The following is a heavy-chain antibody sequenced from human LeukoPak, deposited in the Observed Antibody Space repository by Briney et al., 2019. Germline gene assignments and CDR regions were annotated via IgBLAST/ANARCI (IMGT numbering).Heavy chain of an antibody. D-gene: IGHD2-2*01. CDR1: GSTFSTCA. CDR3: ARSPRDIVVVPAAHHA. CDR2: ISGSGGSP. Sequence: PSGCLLHSCAAPGSTFSTCAMSWVRQAPGKGLEWVSAISGSGGSPDYADSVKGRFTISRDNSKNTLYLQMNSLRAEDTALYYCARSPRDIVVVPAAHHAWGQGTTVTVSS. J-gene: IGHJ6*02. V-gene: IGHV3-23*01.